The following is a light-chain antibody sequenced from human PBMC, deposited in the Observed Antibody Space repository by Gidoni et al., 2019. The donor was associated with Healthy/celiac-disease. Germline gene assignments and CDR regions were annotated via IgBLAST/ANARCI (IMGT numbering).Light chain of an antibody. CDR3: QQYNSYPLT. CDR1: QGIRSW. J-gene: IGKJ4*01. Sequence: DIQMTESPSSLSASVGERVTITCRASQGIRSWLAWYQQKPEKAPKSLLYAASSLQSGGPSRFSGSGSGADFTLTISSLQPEDFATYYCQQYNSYPLTFGEGTKVEIK. V-gene: IGKV1D-16*01. CDR2: AAS.